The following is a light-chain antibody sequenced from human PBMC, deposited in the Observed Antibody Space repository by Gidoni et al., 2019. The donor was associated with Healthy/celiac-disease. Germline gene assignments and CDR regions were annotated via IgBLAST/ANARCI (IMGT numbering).Light chain of an antibody. CDR1: QSVSSY. CDR2: DAS. V-gene: IGKV3-11*01. J-gene: IGKJ1*01. CDR3: QQRSNWLT. Sequence: EIVLTQSPATLSLSPGERATLSCRASQSVSSYLAWYQQKPGQAPRLLIYDASNRATGIPARFSCSGSGTDFTLTISSLEPEDFAVYYCQQRSNWLTFXQXTKVEIK.